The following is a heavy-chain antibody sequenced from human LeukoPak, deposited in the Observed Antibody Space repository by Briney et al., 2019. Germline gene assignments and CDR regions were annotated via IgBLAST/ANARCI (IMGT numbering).Heavy chain of an antibody. J-gene: IGHJ3*02. V-gene: IGHV3-9*01. CDR1: GFTFDDYA. D-gene: IGHD1-26*01. CDR3: ARELVGALNDAFDI. CDR2: INWNSNNI. Sequence: GRSLRLSCAASGFTFDDYAMHWVRQAPGKGLEWVSGINWNSNNIGYADSVKGRFTISRDNAKNSLYLQMNSLRAEDTAVYYCARELVGALNDAFDIWGQGTMVTVSS.